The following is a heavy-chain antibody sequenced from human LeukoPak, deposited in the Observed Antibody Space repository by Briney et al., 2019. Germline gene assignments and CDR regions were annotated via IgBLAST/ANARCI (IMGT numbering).Heavy chain of an antibody. D-gene: IGHD2-15*01. J-gene: IGHJ4*02. V-gene: IGHV1-2*02. CDR3: VRGRDTRNGGPARDDY. CDR1: GYTFTGNY. CDR2: ISPNSGDT. Sequence: ASVKVSCKASGYTFTGNYMHWVRQAPGQGLEWMGWISPNSGDTNYAQNFQGRVTMTRDTSISTVYMELTRLTSDDTAVYYCVRGRDTRNGGPARDDYWGQGTLVTVSS.